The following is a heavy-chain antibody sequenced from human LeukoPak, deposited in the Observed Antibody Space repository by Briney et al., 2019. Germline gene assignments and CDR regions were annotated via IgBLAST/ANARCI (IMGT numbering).Heavy chain of an antibody. D-gene: IGHD4-17*01. V-gene: IGHV4-59*01. Sequence: KSSETLSLTCTVSGGSISSYYWSWIRQPPGKGLEWIGYIYYSGSTNYNPSLKSRVTISVDTSKNQFSLKLSSVTAADTAVYYCARRDGDYDGAHFDYWGQGNLVTVSS. J-gene: IGHJ4*02. CDR2: IYYSGST. CDR1: GGSISSYY. CDR3: ARRDGDYDGAHFDY.